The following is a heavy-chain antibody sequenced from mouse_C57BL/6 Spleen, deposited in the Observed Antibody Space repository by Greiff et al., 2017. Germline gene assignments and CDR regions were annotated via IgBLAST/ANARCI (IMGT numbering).Heavy chain of an antibody. Sequence: EVQLVESGPGLVKPSQSLSLTCSVTGYSITSGYYWNWIRQFPGNKLEWMGYISYDGSHKYNPSLKNRISITRDTSKNQFFLKLNSVTTEDTATYYCARRATVVDPWFAYWGQGTLVTVSA. J-gene: IGHJ3*01. CDR3: ARRATVVDPWFAY. CDR2: ISYDGSH. CDR1: GYSITSGYY. V-gene: IGHV3-6*01. D-gene: IGHD1-1*01.